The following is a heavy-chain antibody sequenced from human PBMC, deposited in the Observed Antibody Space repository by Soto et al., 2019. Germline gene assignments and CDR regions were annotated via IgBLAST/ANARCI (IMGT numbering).Heavy chain of an antibody. CDR1: GGTFSRFA. CDR3: AMSSESSDALHHLGITTLGFY. D-gene: IGHD3-10*01. CDR2: FIPVFGAA. V-gene: IGHV1-69*01. Sequence: QVQLVQSGAEVKKPGSSVKVSCKASGGTFSRFAFSWVRQAPGQGLEWMGGFIPVFGAANYAQKFQGRVTITADESTDTAYMNLSSLKPRDTTVSDCAMSSESSDALHHLGITTLGFYWGQGTLVTVSS. J-gene: IGHJ4*02.